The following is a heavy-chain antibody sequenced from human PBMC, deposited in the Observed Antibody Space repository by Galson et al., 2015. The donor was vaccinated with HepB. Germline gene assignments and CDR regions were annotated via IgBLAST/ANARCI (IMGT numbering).Heavy chain of an antibody. CDR2: ISWDSGSI. V-gene: IGHV3-9*01. CDR3: AKARGPKGRYDIWGYFDH. D-gene: IGHD5-12*01. CDR1: GFTFGDYA. J-gene: IGHJ4*02. Sequence: SLRLSCAASGFTFGDYAMHWVRQAPGKGLEWVSSISWDSGSICYADSVKGRFTISRDNAKNSLYLQMNSLRAEDTALYYCAKARGPKGRYDIWGYFDHWGQGTLVTVSS.